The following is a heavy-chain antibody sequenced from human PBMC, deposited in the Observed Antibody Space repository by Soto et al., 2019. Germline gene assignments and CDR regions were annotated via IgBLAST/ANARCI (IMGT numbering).Heavy chain of an antibody. J-gene: IGHJ6*02. Sequence: ASVKVSCKASGGTFSSDAISWVRQAPGQGLEWMGGIIPIFGTANYAQKFQGRVTITADESTSTAYMELSSLRSEDTAVYYCARESGGYYYDSSGYYYYYGMDVWGQGTTVTVSS. CDR2: IIPIFGTA. CDR1: GGTFSSDA. CDR3: ARESGGYYYDSSGYYYYYGMDV. D-gene: IGHD3-22*01. V-gene: IGHV1-69*13.